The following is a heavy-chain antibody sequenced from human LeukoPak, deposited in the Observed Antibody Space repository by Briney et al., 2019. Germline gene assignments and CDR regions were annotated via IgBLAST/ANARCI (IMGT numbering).Heavy chain of an antibody. Sequence: PSETLSLTCTVSGGSISSYYWSWIRQPPGKGLEWIGYIYYSGSTNYNPSLKSRVTISVDTSKNQFSLKLSSVTAADTAVYYCARGKAMVRGVTFDYWGQGTLVTVSS. CDR3: ARGKAMVRGVTFDY. V-gene: IGHV4-59*12. CDR2: IYYSGST. D-gene: IGHD3-10*01. CDR1: GGSISSYY. J-gene: IGHJ4*02.